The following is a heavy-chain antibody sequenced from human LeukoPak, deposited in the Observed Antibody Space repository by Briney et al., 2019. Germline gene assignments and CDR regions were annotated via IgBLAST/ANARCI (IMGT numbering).Heavy chain of an antibody. Sequence: GGSLRLSCAASGFTFSSYGMHWVRQAPGKGLEGAAVIWYDGSNKDYADSVKGRFTISRDNSKNTLYLQMNSLRAEDTAVYYCAREESSDYYFDYWGQGTLVTVSS. CDR1: GFTFSSYG. D-gene: IGHD6-19*01. J-gene: IGHJ4*02. CDR3: AREESSDYYFDY. CDR2: IWYDGSNK. V-gene: IGHV3-33*01.